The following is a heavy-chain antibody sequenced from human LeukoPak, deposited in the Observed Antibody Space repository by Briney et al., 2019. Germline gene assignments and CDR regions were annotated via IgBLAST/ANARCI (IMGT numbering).Heavy chain of an antibody. D-gene: IGHD5-12*01. CDR2: ISGSGGST. V-gene: IGHV3-23*01. J-gene: IGHJ4*02. Sequence: GGSLRLSCAASGFTFSSYAMSWVRQAPGKGLEWVSAISGSGGSTYYADSVKGRFTISRDNSKNTLYLQMNSLRAEDTAVYYCAKCGVVDIVATSYLDYWGQGTLVTVSS. CDR3: AKCGVVDIVATSYLDY. CDR1: GFTFSSYA.